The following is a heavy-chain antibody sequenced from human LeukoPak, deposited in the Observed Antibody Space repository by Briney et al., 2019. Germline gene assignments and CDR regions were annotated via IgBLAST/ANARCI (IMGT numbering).Heavy chain of an antibody. D-gene: IGHD3-10*01. CDR1: GFTFSRYD. V-gene: IGHV3-66*01. J-gene: IGHJ4*02. Sequence: GGSLRLSCAASGFTFSRYDLSWVRQAPGKGLEWVSVIYSGGSTYYADSVKGRFTISRDNSKNTLYLQMNSLRAEDTAVYYCAKDRGTMVRGITRYYFDYWGQGTLVTVSS. CDR2: IYSGGST. CDR3: AKDRGTMVRGITRYYFDY.